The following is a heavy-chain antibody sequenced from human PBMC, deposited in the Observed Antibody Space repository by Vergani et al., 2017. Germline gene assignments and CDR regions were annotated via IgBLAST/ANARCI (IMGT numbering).Heavy chain of an antibody. CDR2: TWYDGNNK. D-gene: IGHD5-12*01. CDR3: ASDLRLLYCQVHP. CDR1: GFTFNQYG. J-gene: IGHJ5*02. V-gene: IGHV3-33*01. Sequence: QVQLVESGGGLVKPGGSLRLSCAASGFTFNQYGMHWVRQAPGKGLEWVAVTWYDGNNKQYADSVKGRFTISRDNSKSTMYLQMNSLGDEDTGVYYGASDLRLLYCQVHPEGHGTLVTVSS.